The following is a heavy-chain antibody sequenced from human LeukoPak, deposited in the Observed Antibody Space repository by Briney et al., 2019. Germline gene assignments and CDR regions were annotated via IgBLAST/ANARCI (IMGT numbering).Heavy chain of an antibody. CDR1: GFTFSSYA. V-gene: IGHV3-23*01. Sequence: PGGSLRLSCAASGFTFSSYALSWVRQAPGKGLEWVSGVTGSGGSTYYADSVKGRFTISRDNSKNALYLRMNSLRAEDTAVYYCAKPGGLVGPKGGAFDIWGQGTMVTVSS. CDR2: VTGSGGST. D-gene: IGHD1-26*01. J-gene: IGHJ3*02. CDR3: AKPGGLVGPKGGAFDI.